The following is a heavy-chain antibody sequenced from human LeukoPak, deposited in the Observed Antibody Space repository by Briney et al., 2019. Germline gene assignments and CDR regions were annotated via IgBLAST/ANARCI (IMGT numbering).Heavy chain of an antibody. J-gene: IGHJ3*01. CDR3: ARDGYGDDAFDF. D-gene: IGHD4-17*01. CDR2: IDTNTGNP. Sequence: VSVKVSCKASGYTFRIYAINWVRQAPGQGLEWMGWIDTNTGNPTYAQGFTGRFVFSLDTSVTTVYLQISSLKAEDTAVYYCARDGYGDDAFDFWGQGTMVTVSS. CDR1: GYTFRIYA. V-gene: IGHV7-4-1*02.